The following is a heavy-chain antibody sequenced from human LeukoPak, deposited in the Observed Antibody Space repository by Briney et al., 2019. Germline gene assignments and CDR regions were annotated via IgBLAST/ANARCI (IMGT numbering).Heavy chain of an antibody. V-gene: IGHV3-7*01. D-gene: IGHD1-26*01. CDR2: IHKAGSES. Sequence: PGGSLTLSCAASGFTFTNYWMTWVRQLPGKGLEWVANIHKAGSESYYVDSAKGRFAISRDNAKNSLYLQLSSLRVEDTAVYYCARVGAWELQRVFEYWGQGTLVTVSS. CDR1: GFTFTNYW. J-gene: IGHJ4*02. CDR3: ARVGAWELQRVFEY.